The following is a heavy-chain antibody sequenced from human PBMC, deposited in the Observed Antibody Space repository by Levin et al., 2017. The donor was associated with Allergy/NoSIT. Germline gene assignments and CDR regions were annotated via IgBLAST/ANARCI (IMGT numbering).Heavy chain of an antibody. CDR3: ARDQELGLAAAGTDAFDI. CDR2: INTNTGNP. CDR1: GYTFTSYA. J-gene: IGHJ3*02. D-gene: IGHD6-13*01. Sequence: ASVKVSCKASGYTFTSYAMNWVRQAPGQGLECMGWINTNTGNPTYAQGFTGRFVFSLDTSVSTAYLQISSLKAEDTAVYYCARDQELGLAAAGTDAFDIWGQGTMVTVSS. V-gene: IGHV7-4-1*02.